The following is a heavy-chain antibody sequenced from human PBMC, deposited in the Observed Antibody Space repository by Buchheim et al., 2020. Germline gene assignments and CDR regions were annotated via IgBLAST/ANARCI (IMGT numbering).Heavy chain of an antibody. V-gene: IGHV3-23*01. CDR3: AKGNYYDSSGYIDY. J-gene: IGHJ4*02. Sequence: EVQLLESGGGLVQPGGSLRLSCAASGFTFSSYAMSWVRQAPGKGLEWVSPISGSGGSPCYADSVKGRFTISRDHSKNTLYLQMNGLRVEDTAVYYCAKGNYYDSSGYIDYWGQGTL. CDR2: ISGSGGSP. D-gene: IGHD3-22*01. CDR1: GFTFSSYA.